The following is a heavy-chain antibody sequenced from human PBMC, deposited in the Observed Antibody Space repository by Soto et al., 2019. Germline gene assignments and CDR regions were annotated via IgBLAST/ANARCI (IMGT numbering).Heavy chain of an antibody. CDR1: GGSFSGYY. Sequence: LSLTCAVYGGSFSGYYWSWIRQPPGKGLEWIGEINHSGSTNYNPSLKSRVTISVDTSKNQFSLKLSSVTAADTAVYYCARGLGYNWNSRGRFDPWGQGTLVTVSS. J-gene: IGHJ5*02. CDR3: ARGLGYNWNSRGRFDP. D-gene: IGHD1-7*01. CDR2: INHSGST. V-gene: IGHV4-34*01.